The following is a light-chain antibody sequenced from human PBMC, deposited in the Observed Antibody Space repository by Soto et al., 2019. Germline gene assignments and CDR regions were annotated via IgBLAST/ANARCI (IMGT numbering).Light chain of an antibody. CDR2: EVS. V-gene: IGLV2-23*02. CDR1: NSDVGSDKY. Sequence: QSVLTQPASVSGSPGQSIAISCSGTNSDVGSDKYVSWFQQHPGKAPKLMIYEVSKRPSGVSDRFSGSKSGNTASLTISGLQAEDEGYYYCCSYSSSTTDVLFGGGTQLTVL. J-gene: IGLJ2*01. CDR3: CSYSSSTTDVL.